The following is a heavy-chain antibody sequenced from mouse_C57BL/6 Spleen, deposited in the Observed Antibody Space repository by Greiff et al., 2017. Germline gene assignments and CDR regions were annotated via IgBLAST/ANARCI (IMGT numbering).Heavy chain of an antibody. CDR3: ARSYDYDGGDY. J-gene: IGHJ2*01. CDR1: GYSITSGYY. V-gene: IGHV3-6*01. D-gene: IGHD2-4*01. CDR2: ISYDGSN. Sequence: EVQLVESGPGLVKPSQSLSLTCSVTGYSITSGYYWNWIRQFPGNKLEWMGYISYDGSNNYNPSLKNRISITRDTSKNQFFLKLNSVTTEDTATYYCARSYDYDGGDYWGQGTTLTVSS.